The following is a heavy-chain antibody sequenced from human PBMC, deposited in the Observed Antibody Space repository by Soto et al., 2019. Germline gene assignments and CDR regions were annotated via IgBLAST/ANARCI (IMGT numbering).Heavy chain of an antibody. V-gene: IGHV3-30-3*01. Sequence: QVQLVESGGGVVQPGRSLRLSCAASGFTFSSYAMHWVRQAPGKGLEWVAVISYDGSNKYYADSVKGRFTISRDNSKNTLYLQTNSLRAEDTAVYYCARDTRVFGVVLIPDAFDIWGQGTMVTVSS. CDR1: GFTFSSYA. J-gene: IGHJ3*02. D-gene: IGHD3-3*01. CDR2: ISYDGSNK. CDR3: ARDTRVFGVVLIPDAFDI.